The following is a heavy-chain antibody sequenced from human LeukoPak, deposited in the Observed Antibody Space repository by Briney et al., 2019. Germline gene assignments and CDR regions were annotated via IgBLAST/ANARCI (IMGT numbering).Heavy chain of an antibody. V-gene: IGHV4-39*01. CDR3: ARPSGYSYLAFDY. CDR1: GGSISSSSYY. J-gene: IGHJ4*02. Sequence: PSETLSLTCTVSGGSISSSSYYWGWIRQPPGKGLEWIGSIYYSGSTYYNPSLKSRVTISVDTSKNQFSLKLSSVTAADTAVYYCARPSGYSYLAFDYWGQGTLVTVSS. D-gene: IGHD5-18*01. CDR2: IYYSGST.